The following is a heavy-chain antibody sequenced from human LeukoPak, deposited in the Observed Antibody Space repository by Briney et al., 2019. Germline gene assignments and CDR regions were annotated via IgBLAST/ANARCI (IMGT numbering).Heavy chain of an antibody. D-gene: IGHD2-2*01. CDR3: ARDFPYCSSTSCYVD. CDR2: IIPIFGTA. J-gene: IGHJ4*02. CDR1: GGTFISYA. V-gene: IGHV1-69*05. Sequence: SVKVSCKASGGTFISYAISWVRQAPGQGLEWMGGIIPIFGTANYAQKFQGRVTITTDEPTSTAYMELSSLRSEDTAVYYCARDFPYCSSTSCYVDWGQGTLVTVSS.